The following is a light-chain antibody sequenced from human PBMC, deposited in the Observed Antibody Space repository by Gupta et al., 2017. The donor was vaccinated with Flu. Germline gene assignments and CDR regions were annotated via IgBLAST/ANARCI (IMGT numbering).Light chain of an antibody. CDR2: DVS. V-gene: IGKV3-20*01. CDR3: QQDSTPCT. Sequence: RSSHSDRASQNDSSGYLDWYQQRPGQAPRRLIYDVSSRDTGVPDRFSGSGSGTDFTLTISRLEAEDVAVYYCQQDSTPCTFGGGTKVEIK. CDR1: QNDSSGY. J-gene: IGKJ4*01.